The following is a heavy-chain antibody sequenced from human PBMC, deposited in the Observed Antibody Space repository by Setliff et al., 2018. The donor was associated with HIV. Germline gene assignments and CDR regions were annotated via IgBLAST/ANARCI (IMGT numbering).Heavy chain of an antibody. CDR1: GFIFSNYG. CDR2: IRYDGSNK. Sequence: RLSCAASGFIFSNYGMHWVRQAPGKGLEWVTFIRYDGSNKYYTDSVKGRFTVSRDNSRNTLYLQMNSLRGEDTAVYYCAKDQGDYRSVGFDYWGLGTLVTVSS. J-gene: IGHJ4*02. D-gene: IGHD4-17*01. CDR3: AKDQGDYRSVGFDY. V-gene: IGHV3-30*02.